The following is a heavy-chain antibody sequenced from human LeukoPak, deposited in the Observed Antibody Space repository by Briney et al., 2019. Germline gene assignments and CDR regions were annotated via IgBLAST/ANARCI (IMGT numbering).Heavy chain of an antibody. CDR1: GGSISSYY. CDR3: ARERGGVISYYYYYMDV. J-gene: IGHJ6*03. Sequence: PSETLSLTCTVSGGSISSYYWSWIRQPPGKGLEWIGYIYYSGSTNYNPSLKSRVTISVDTSKNQFSLKLSSVTAADTAVYYCARERGGVISYYYYYMDVWGKGTTVTVSS. CDR2: IYYSGST. D-gene: IGHD3-10*01. V-gene: IGHV4-59*12.